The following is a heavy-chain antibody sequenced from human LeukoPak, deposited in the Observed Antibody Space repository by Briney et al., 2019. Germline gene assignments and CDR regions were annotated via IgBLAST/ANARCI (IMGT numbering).Heavy chain of an antibody. CDR1: GFTFRRYA. J-gene: IGHJ6*02. CDR3: EKGSPLAAAGDYYDNGMDV. V-gene: IGHV3-23*01. Sequence: PTGGSLRLSCAASGFTFRRYAMSWVRQAPGKGLEWISGISGTGGGTYYADSVKGRFTISRDNSKNTLYLQMNSLRAEDTALYHCEKGSPLAAAGDYYDNGMDVWGQGTTVTVPS. CDR2: ISGTGGGT. D-gene: IGHD6-13*01.